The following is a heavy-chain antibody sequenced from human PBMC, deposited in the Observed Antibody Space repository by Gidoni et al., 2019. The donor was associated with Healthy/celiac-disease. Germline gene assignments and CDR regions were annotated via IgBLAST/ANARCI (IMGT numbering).Heavy chain of an antibody. CDR3: ARDPHYHGSGLEDY. CDR1: GFTSSSYW. CDR2: INSDGSST. Sequence: EVQLVESGGGLVQPGGSLRLSCAASGFTSSSYWMPWVRQAPGKGLVWVSLINSDGSSTSYADSVKGRFTISRDNAKNTLYLQMNSLRAEDTAVYYCARDPHYHGSGLEDYWGQGTLVTVSS. V-gene: IGHV3-74*01. D-gene: IGHD3-10*01. J-gene: IGHJ4*02.